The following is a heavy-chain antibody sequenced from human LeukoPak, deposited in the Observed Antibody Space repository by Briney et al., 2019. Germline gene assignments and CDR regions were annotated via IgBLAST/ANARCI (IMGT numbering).Heavy chain of an antibody. J-gene: IGHJ3*02. Sequence: ASVKVSRKASGYTFSSYAIHWVRQAPGQRPEWMGWISAYNGNTNYAQKLQGRVTMTTDTSTSTAYMELRSLRSDDTAVYYCARVASSGYLDAFDIWGQGTMVTVSS. CDR2: ISAYNGNT. CDR3: ARVASSGYLDAFDI. V-gene: IGHV1-18*01. D-gene: IGHD3-22*01. CDR1: GYTFSSYA.